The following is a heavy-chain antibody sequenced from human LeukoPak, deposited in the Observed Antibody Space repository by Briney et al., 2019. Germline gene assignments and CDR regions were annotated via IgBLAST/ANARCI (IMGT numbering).Heavy chain of an antibody. J-gene: IGHJ3*02. CDR1: GGSISSYY. Sequence: PSETLSLTCTVAGGSISSYYWSWIRQPPGGGLEWLGYIYYSGSTNYNPSLKSRVTISVDTSKNQFSLKLSSVTAADTAVYYCARHVWYPQDAFDIWGEGAMVTVSS. V-gene: IGHV4-59*08. CDR3: ARHVWYPQDAFDI. D-gene: IGHD6-13*01. CDR2: IYYSGST.